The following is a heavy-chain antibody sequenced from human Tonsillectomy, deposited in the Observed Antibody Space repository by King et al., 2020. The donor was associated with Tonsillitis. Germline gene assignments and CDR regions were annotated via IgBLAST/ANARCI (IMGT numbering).Heavy chain of an antibody. Sequence: QLVQSGGGLVKPGGSLRLSCAASGFTFSSYSMNWVRQAPGKGLEWVSSISSSSSYIYYADSVKGRLTISEDNAKNPRYLQMNSLRAEDTAVYYCARDYREEQGLVTHGDFDYWGQGTLVTVSS. CDR3: ARDYREEQGLVTHGDFDY. CDR1: GFTFSSYS. CDR2: ISSSSSYI. V-gene: IGHV3-21*01. J-gene: IGHJ4*02. D-gene: IGHD6-19*01.